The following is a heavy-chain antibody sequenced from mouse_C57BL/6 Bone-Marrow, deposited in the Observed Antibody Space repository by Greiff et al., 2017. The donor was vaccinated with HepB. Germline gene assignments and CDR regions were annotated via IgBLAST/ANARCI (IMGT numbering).Heavy chain of an antibody. CDR2: IWSGGST. CDR3: ARNGDSSGGLAY. D-gene: IGHD3-2*02. J-gene: IGHJ3*01. V-gene: IGHV2-2*01. CDR1: GFSLTSYG. Sequence: VQLQESGPGLVQPSQSLSITCTVSGFSLTSYGVHWVRQSPGKGLEWLGVIWSGGSTDYNAAFISRLSISKDNSKSQVFFKMNSLQADDTAIYYCARNGDSSGGLAYWGQGTLVTVSA.